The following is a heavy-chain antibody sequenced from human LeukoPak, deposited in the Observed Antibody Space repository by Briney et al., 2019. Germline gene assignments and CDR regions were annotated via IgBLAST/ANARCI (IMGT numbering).Heavy chain of an antibody. CDR1: GFTVISNF. CDR3: VRGIMVYATYAFDI. J-gene: IGHJ3*02. CDR2: IYSGGRT. V-gene: IGHV3-53*01. Sequence: GGSLRLSCAASGFTVISNFMSWVRQAPGRGLEWVSVIYSGGRTYYADSVKCRFTISRDNSKNTLYLQMNSLRAEDTAVYYCVRGIMVYATYAFDIWAQGPMVTVPS. D-gene: IGHD2-8*01.